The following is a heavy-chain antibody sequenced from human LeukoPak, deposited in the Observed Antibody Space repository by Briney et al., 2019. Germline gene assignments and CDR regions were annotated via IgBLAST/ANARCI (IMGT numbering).Heavy chain of an antibody. CDR3: ARDLSYYDFWSGYLRDY. CDR2: INPNSGGT. Sequence: ASVKVSCKASGYSFTGYYMHWVRQAPGQGLEWMGWINPNSGGTNYAQKSQGRVTMTRVTSISTAYMGLSRLRSDDTAVYYCARDLSYYDFWSGYLRDYWGQGTLVTVSS. V-gene: IGHV1-2*02. J-gene: IGHJ4*02. CDR1: GYSFTGYY. D-gene: IGHD3-3*01.